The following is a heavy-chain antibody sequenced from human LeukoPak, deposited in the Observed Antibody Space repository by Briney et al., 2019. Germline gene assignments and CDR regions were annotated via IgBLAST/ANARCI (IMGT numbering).Heavy chain of an antibody. V-gene: IGHV3-23*01. Sequence: GGSLRLSCAASGFTFSSYAMSWVRQAPGKGLEWVSAISRSGDSTYYADSVKGRFTISRDNSKNTLYLQMNSLRAEDTAVYYCAKRPQNYGVDYWGLGTLVTVSS. CDR2: ISRSGDST. CDR3: AKRPQNYGVDY. J-gene: IGHJ4*02. CDR1: GFTFSSYA. D-gene: IGHD4-17*01.